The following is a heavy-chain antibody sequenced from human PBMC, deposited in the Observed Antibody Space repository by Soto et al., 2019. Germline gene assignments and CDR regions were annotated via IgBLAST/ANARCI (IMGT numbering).Heavy chain of an antibody. CDR3: AKYYPRQQVVNPFDI. Sequence: QVQLVESGGGVVQPGRSLGLSCAASGFTFSSYGMHWVRQAPGKGLEWVAVISYDGSNKYYTESVKGRFTISRDNSKNKVYLQMNSLRAEDTAMYYCAKYYPRQQVVNPFDIWGQGTMVTVSS. CDR1: GFTFSSYG. J-gene: IGHJ3*02. CDR2: ISYDGSNK. V-gene: IGHV3-30*18. D-gene: IGHD6-13*01.